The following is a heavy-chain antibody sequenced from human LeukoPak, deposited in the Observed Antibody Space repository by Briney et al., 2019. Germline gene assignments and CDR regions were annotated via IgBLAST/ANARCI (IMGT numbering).Heavy chain of an antibody. CDR2: IYSGGSI. D-gene: IGHD2-21*01. CDR1: GFTVSSNY. J-gene: IGHJ4*02. CDR3: ARGIQGYYFDY. Sequence: GSLRLSCAASGFTVSSNYMSWVRQAPGKGLEWVSVIYSGGSIYYADSVKGRFTISRDNSKNTLYLQMNSLRAEDTAVYYCARGIQGYYFDYWGQGTLVTVSS. V-gene: IGHV3-53*01.